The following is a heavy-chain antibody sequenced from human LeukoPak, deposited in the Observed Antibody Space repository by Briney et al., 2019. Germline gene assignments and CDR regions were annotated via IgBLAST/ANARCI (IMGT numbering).Heavy chain of an antibody. CDR3: ASYGSSWYLGTFDY. Sequence: SETLSLTCTVSGGSISSYYWSWIRQPPGKGLEWIGYIYYSGSTNYNPSLKSRVTISVDTSKNQFSLKLSSVTAADTAVYYCASYGSSWYLGTFDYWGQGTLVTVFS. CDR2: IYYSGST. CDR1: GGSISSYY. J-gene: IGHJ4*02. V-gene: IGHV4-59*08. D-gene: IGHD6-13*01.